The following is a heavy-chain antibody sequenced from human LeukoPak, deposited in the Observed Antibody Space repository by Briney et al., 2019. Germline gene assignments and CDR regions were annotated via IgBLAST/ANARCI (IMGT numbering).Heavy chain of an antibody. CDR1: GGSISSYY. D-gene: IGHD1-26*01. J-gene: IGHJ4*02. CDR3: ARGVLGGSIVGATRVFGY. Sequence: SETLSLTCTVSGGSISSYYWSWIRQPPGKGLEWIGYIYYSGSTNYNPSLKSRVTISVDTSKNQFSLKLSSVTAADTAVYYCARGVLGGSIVGATRVFGYWGQGTLVTVSS. CDR2: IYYSGST. V-gene: IGHV4-59*01.